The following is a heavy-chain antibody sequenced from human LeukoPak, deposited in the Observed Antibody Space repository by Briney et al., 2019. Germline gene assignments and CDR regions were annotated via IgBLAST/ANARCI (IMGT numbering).Heavy chain of an antibody. CDR2: IYYSGSP. CDR3: ARRPGGDAFDI. J-gene: IGHJ3*02. V-gene: IGHV4-39*01. D-gene: IGHD1-26*01. Sequence: SEPPSLTCTVSGRFLSSSSYYWGWIRQPPGTGLEWIGSIYYSGSPYYTPYLKRRVTISVDTSKNQCSLKLSSVAAADTAVYYCARRPGGDAFDIWGQGTIVNVSS. CDR1: GRFLSSSSYY.